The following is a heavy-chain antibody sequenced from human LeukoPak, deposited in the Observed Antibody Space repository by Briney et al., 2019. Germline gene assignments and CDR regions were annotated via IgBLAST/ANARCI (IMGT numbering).Heavy chain of an antibody. D-gene: IGHD2-15*01. CDR3: ATAPGGYFDY. CDR1: GFTFSSHW. V-gene: IGHV3-74*01. J-gene: IGHJ4*02. CDR2: INTDGSAT. Sequence: PGGSLRLSCAASGFTFSSHWMFWVRQAPGKGLVWVSRINTDGSATCYADSVKGRFTISRDNAENTLYLQMNSLRAGDTAVYYCATAPGGYFDYWGQGSVVTV.